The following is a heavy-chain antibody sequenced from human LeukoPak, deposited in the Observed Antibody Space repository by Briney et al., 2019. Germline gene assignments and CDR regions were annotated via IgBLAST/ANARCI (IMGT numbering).Heavy chain of an antibody. V-gene: IGHV1-2*06. CDR2: INPNSGGT. J-gene: IGHJ1*01. CDR3: ARGIEGDYVSEYFQH. D-gene: IGHD4-17*01. Sequence: ASVKVSCKASGYTFTGYYMHWVRQAPGQGLEWMGRINPNSGGTNYAQKFQGRVTMTRDTSISTAYMELSRLRSDDTAVYYCARGIEGDYVSEYFQHWGQGTLVTVSS. CDR1: GYTFTGYY.